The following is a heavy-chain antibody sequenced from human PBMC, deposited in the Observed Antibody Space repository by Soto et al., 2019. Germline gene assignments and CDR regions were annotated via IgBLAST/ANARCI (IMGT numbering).Heavy chain of an antibody. CDR2: IVVGSGNT. J-gene: IGHJ6*02. CDR3: AAHLYYYDSSLMDV. V-gene: IGHV1-58*01. Sequence: EASVKVSCKASGFTFTSSAVQWVRQARGQRLEWKGWIVVGSGNTNYAQKFQERVTITRDMSTSTAYMEMSSLRSEETAVYYCAAHLYYYDSSLMDVWGQGTTVTVSS. D-gene: IGHD3-22*01. CDR1: GFTFTSSA.